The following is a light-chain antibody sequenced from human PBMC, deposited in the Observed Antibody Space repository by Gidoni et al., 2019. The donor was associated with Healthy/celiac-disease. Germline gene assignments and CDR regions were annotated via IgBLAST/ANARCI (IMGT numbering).Light chain of an antibody. CDR3: QQSCSSLT. CDR2: AAS. CDR1: QSISSF. J-gene: IGKJ4*01. V-gene: IGKV1-39*01. Sequence: DIQMTQSPSSLSASVGDRVTITCRASQSISSFLNWYQQKPGKAPKLLIYAASSLQSGVPSRFSGSGSGTDFTLTISSLQPEDFAVYYCQQSCSSLTFGGGTKVEIK.